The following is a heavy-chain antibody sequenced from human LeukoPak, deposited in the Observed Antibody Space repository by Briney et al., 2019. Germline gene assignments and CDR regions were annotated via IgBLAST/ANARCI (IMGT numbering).Heavy chain of an antibody. CDR2: IYSDGRT. V-gene: IGHV3-53*01. Sequence: GGSLRLSCAASGFTFSNYGMSWVRQAPGKGLEWVSSIYSDGRTYYADSVKGRFTSSRDTSKNTLNLQMNSLRAEDTAVYYCANRGFWGQGTLVTVSS. CDR1: GFTFSNYG. CDR3: ANRGF. J-gene: IGHJ4*02.